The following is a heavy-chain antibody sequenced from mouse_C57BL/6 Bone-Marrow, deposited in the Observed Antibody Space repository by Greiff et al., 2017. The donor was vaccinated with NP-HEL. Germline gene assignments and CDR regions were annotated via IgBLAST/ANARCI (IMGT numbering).Heavy chain of an antibody. J-gene: IGHJ4*01. CDR2: IHPNSGST. Sequence: QVQLQQPGAELVKPGASVKLSCKASGYTFTSYWMHWVKQRPGQGLEWIGMIHPNSGSTNYNEKFKSKATLTVDKSSSTAYMQLSSLTSEDSAVYYCARSTTTVVWDYWGQGTSVTVSS. CDR1: GYTFTSYW. CDR3: ARSTTTVVWDY. V-gene: IGHV1-64*01. D-gene: IGHD1-1*01.